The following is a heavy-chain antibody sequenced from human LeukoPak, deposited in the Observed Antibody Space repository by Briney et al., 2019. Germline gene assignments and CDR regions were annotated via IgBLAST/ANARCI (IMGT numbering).Heavy chain of an antibody. J-gene: IGHJ3*02. V-gene: IGHV4-34*01. CDR2: INHSGSS. D-gene: IGHD2-8*01. CDR3: ARRIVLMAGGAFDI. Sequence: PSETLSLTCGVSGGSLSGHYWSWIRQPPGKGPEWIGEINHSGSSTSNPSLKSRVIISVDTSKNQFSRKLTSVTAADTAGYYCARRIVLMAGGAFDIWGQGTMVTVSS. CDR1: GGSLSGHY.